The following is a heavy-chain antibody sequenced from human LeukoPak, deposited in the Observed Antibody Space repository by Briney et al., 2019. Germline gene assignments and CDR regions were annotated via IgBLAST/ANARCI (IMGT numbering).Heavy chain of an antibody. CDR2: INHSGST. Sequence: SETLSLTCAVYGGSFSGYYWSWIRQPPGKGLEWIGEINHSGSTNYNPSLKSRVTIPVDTSKNQFSLKLSSVTAADTAVYYCASSSGGSWYYYYYMDVWGKGTTVTVSS. CDR3: ASSSGGSWYYYYYMDV. V-gene: IGHV4-34*01. D-gene: IGHD2-15*01. J-gene: IGHJ6*03. CDR1: GGSFSGYY.